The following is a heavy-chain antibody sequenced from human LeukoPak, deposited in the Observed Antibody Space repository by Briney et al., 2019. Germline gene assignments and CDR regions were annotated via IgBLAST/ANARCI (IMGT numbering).Heavy chain of an antibody. CDR1: GFAFNTYT. CDR3: AKSGYNRFDY. V-gene: IGHV3-23*01. J-gene: IGHJ4*02. CDR2: VSGSGGST. D-gene: IGHD5-24*01. Sequence: PGGSLRLSCAVSGFAFNTYTMTWVRQAPGKGLEWVSVVSGSGGSTYYADSVKGRFTISRDNSKNTLYLQMNSLRAEDTAVYYCAKSGYNRFDYWGQGTLVTVSS.